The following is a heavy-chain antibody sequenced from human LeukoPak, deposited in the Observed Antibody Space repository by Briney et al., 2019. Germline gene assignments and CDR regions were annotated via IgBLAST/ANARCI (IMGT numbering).Heavy chain of an antibody. CDR2: IYYSGST. V-gene: IGHV4-59*01. D-gene: IGHD5-18*01. CDR3: ARARYSYALNFDY. Sequence: SETLSLTWTVSGGSISSYYWSWIRQPPGKGLEWIGYIYYSGSTNYNPSLKSRVTISVDTSKNQFSLKLSSVTAADTAVYYCARARYSYALNFDYWGQGTLVTVSS. CDR1: GGSISSYY. J-gene: IGHJ4*02.